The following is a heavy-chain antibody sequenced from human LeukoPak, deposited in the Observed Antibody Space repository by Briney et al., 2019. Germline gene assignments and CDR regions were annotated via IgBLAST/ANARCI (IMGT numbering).Heavy chain of an antibody. D-gene: IGHD4-17*01. Sequence: GGSLRLSWAAFGFTFRNHAMNWVRQPPGKGLEWVSTISGRDHTTYYADSVKGRFTISRDNSKNTLYLQMNSLRAEDTAVYYCAKGGGFGDYGSYYFDYWGQGTLATVSS. CDR1: GFTFRNHA. J-gene: IGHJ4*02. V-gene: IGHV3-23*01. CDR2: ISGRDHTT. CDR3: AKGGGFGDYGSYYFDY.